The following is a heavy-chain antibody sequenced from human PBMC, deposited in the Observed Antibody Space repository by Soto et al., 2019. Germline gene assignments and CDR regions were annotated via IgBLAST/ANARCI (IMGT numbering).Heavy chain of an antibody. CDR2: IYLDDDK. V-gene: IGHV2-5*02. J-gene: IGHJ5*02. CDR1: GFSLSTNGVG. CDR3: ANTVSRYLLYH. D-gene: IGHD1-1*01. Sequence: QITLKESGPTLVKPTQTLTLTCTFSGFSLSTNGVGVGWIRQPPGKALEWLALIYLDDDKRYSPSLKSRLTIPKDTSKRQGVLTITNIDPVDTATYYCANTVSRYLLYHWGQGTLVTVSS.